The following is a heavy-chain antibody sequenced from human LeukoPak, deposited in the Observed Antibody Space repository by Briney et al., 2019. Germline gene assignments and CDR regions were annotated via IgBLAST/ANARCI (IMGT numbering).Heavy chain of an antibody. Sequence: ASVKVSCKASGYTFTSYGISWVRQAPGQGLEWMGWISGYNGNTKYAHKVQGRVTMTTDTSTGTAYMELRSLRSDDTAVYCCARAYSYGSDYYYGMVVWGQGTTVTVSS. D-gene: IGHD5-18*01. CDR1: GYTFTSYG. J-gene: IGHJ6*02. V-gene: IGHV1-18*01. CDR3: ARAYSYGSDYYYGMVV. CDR2: ISGYNGNT.